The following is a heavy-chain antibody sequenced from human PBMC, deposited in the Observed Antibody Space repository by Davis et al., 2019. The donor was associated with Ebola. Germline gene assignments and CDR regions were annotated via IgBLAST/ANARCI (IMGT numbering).Heavy chain of an antibody. CDR2: INDSGST. J-gene: IGHJ6*04. V-gene: IGHV4-34*01. D-gene: IGHD3-10*01. CDR3: AREQLLWFGELLYYYYGMDV. CDR1: GGSFSDYY. Sequence: SETLSLTCAVYGGSFSDYYWSWIRQPPGKGLEWIGEINDSGSTNYNPSLKSRVTISVDTSKNQFSLKLSSVTAADTAVYYCAREQLLWFGELLYYYYGMDVWGKGTTVTVSS.